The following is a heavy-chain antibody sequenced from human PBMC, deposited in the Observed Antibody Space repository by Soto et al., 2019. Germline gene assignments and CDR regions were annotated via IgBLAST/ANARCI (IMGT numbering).Heavy chain of an antibody. V-gene: IGHV4-61*01. Sequence: QVQLQESGPGLVKPSETLSLTCTVSGGSVSSGSYYWSWIRQPPGKGLEWIGYIYYSGSTNYNPSLKSRVTISVDTSNNQFSLKLSSVTAADTAVYYCARVKSSSGTFDIWGQGTMVTVSS. CDR1: GGSVSSGSYY. J-gene: IGHJ3*02. D-gene: IGHD6-6*01. CDR3: ARVKSSSGTFDI. CDR2: IYYSGST.